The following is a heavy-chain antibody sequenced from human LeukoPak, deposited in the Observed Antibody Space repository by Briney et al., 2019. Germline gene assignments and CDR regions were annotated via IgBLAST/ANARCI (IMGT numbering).Heavy chain of an antibody. Sequence: ASVKVSCKASGYTFTNYFMHWVRQAPGQGLEWMGIINPSGGSTSYAQKFQGRVTMTRDTSTSTVYMELSSLRSEDTAVYYCASTDDFWSGYSYDAFDIWGQGTMVTVSS. V-gene: IGHV1-46*01. CDR1: GYTFTNYF. CDR2: INPSGGST. J-gene: IGHJ3*02. D-gene: IGHD3-3*01. CDR3: ASTDDFWSGYSYDAFDI.